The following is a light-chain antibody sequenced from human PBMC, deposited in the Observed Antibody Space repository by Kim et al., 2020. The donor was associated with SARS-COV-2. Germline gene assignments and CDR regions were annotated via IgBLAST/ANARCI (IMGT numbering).Light chain of an antibody. Sequence: SPRDRATLSCGASHSVSSSYLAWYQQKPGQAPMLLIYGASSRATGIPDRFSGSGSGTDFTLTISRLEPKDFAVYYCQQYGSSPPYSFGQGTKLEI. CDR1: HSVSSSY. V-gene: IGKV3-20*01. J-gene: IGKJ2*03. CDR2: GAS. CDR3: QQYGSSPPYS.